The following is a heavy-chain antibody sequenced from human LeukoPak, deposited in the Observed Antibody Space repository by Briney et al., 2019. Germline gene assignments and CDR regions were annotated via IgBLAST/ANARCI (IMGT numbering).Heavy chain of an antibody. Sequence: GKSLRLSCAASGFSFSTYSMHWVRQAPGKGLEWVGRIKSKTDGGTTDYAAPVKGRFTISRDDSKNTLYLQMNSLKTEDTAVYYCTTGGGWLRFYWGQGTLVTVSS. CDR3: TTGGGWLRFY. CDR1: GFSFSTYS. V-gene: IGHV3-15*07. D-gene: IGHD3-22*01. J-gene: IGHJ4*02. CDR2: IKSKTDGGTT.